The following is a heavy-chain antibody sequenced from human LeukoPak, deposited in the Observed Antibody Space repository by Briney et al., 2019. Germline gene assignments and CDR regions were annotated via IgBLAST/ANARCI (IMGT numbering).Heavy chain of an antibody. CDR3: ARVTTSGEYYYYMDV. V-gene: IGHV3-20*04. J-gene: IGHJ6*03. CDR2: INWNGGST. D-gene: IGHD4-11*01. CDR1: GFTFDDYG. Sequence: GGSLRLSCAASGFTFDDYGMSWVRQAPGKGLEWVSGINWNGGSTGYADSVKGRFTISRDNAKNSLYLQMNSLRAEDTALYYCARVTTSGEYYYYMDVWGKGSTVTVSS.